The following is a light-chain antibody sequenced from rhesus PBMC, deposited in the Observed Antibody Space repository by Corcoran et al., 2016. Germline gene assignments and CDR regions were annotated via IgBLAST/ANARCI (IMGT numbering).Light chain of an antibody. Sequence: DIQMTQSPSSLSASVGDRVTITCRASENVNNYLHWYQKKPGKSPKLLIYKASTLQSGVPSRFSGSGSGTDFTLTISSLQPEDFATYYGQHSYGTPFTFGPGTKLDIK. CDR1: ENVNNY. CDR2: KAS. V-gene: IGKV1-74*01. CDR3: QHSYGTPFT. J-gene: IGKJ3*01.